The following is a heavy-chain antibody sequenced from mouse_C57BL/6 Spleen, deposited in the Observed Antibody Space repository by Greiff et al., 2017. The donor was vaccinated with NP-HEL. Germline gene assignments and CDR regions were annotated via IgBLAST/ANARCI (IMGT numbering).Heavy chain of an antibody. CDR2: IRNKANGYTT. D-gene: IGHD3-1*01. CDR3: ARYRGSAWFAY. Sequence: DVKLVESGGGLVQPGGSLSLSCAASGFTFTDYHMSWVRQPPGKALEWLGFIRNKANGYTTEYSASVKGRFTISRDNSQSILYLQMNALRAEDSATYYCARYRGSAWFAYWGQGTLVTVSA. V-gene: IGHV7-3*01. J-gene: IGHJ3*01. CDR1: GFTFTDYH.